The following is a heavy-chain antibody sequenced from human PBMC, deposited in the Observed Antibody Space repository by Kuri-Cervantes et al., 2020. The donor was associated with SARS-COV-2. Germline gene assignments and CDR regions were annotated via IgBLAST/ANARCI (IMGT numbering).Heavy chain of an antibody. Sequence: GESLKISCAASGFTFSDYYMRWIRQAPGKGLEWVSAISGSGGSAYYADSVKGRFTISRDNSKNTLYPQMNSLRAEDTAVYYCARNPTYGDYPYWYFDLWGRGTLVTVSS. D-gene: IGHD4-17*01. CDR2: ISGSGGSA. J-gene: IGHJ2*01. V-gene: IGHV3-23*01. CDR1: GFTFSDYY. CDR3: ARNPTYGDYPYWYFDL.